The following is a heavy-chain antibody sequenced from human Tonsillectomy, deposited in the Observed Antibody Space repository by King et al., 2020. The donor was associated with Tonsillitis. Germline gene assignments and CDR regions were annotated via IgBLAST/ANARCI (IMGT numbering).Heavy chain of an antibody. CDR3: AVTGVPNYYYYYGMDV. J-gene: IGHJ6*02. D-gene: IGHD3-9*01. V-gene: IGHV3-23*04. CDR1: GFSFSSYA. Sequence: EVQLVESGGGLVQPGGSLRLSCAASGFSFSSYAMSWVRQAPGKGLEWVSAISGSGGSTFYAESVKGRFTISRDNSKKTLYLQMNSLRVEDTAVYYWAVTGVPNYYYYYGMDVWGQGTTATVSS. CDR2: ISGSGGST.